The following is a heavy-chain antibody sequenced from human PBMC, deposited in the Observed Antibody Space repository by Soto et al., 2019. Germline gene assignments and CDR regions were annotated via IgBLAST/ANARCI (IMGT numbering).Heavy chain of an antibody. V-gene: IGHV3-74*01. CDR2: IKYDGSST. J-gene: IGHJ6*01. CDR3: ARDPDFWSGYPVYGMDV. CDR1: GFTFRRYW. Sequence: GGSLRLSCGASGFTFRRYWMHWVRQAPGKGLMCVSRIKYDGSSTTYADSVKGRFTISTDKAKNTLYLQMKSLRADDTAVYYGARDPDFWSGYPVYGMDVWGQGYQVTVSS. D-gene: IGHD3-3*01.